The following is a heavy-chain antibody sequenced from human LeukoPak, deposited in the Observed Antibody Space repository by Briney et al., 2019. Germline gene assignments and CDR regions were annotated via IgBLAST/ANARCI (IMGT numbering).Heavy chain of an antibody. CDR2: ISTTSRYI. Sequence: PGGSLSLSCAASGFTFSSYSMNWVRQAPGKGLEWVSSISTTSRYIYYADSVKGRFTVSRDNAKNSLSPQMNSLRAEDTAVYYCARGNSDYDHDYWGQGTLVTVSS. CDR1: GFTFSSYS. D-gene: IGHD4-11*01. CDR3: ARGNSDYDHDY. V-gene: IGHV3-21*01. J-gene: IGHJ4*02.